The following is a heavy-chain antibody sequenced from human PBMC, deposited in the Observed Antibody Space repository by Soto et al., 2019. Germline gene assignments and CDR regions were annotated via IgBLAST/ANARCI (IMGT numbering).Heavy chain of an antibody. Sequence: EVQLVESGGGLVQPGRSPRLSCAASGFTFDDYAMHWVRQAPGKGLEWVSGISWNSGSIGYADSVKGRFTISRDNAKNSLYLQMNSLRAEDTALYYCAKVLLDDFWSGYPDYWGQGTLVTVSS. V-gene: IGHV3-9*01. CDR3: AKVLLDDFWSGYPDY. CDR1: GFTFDDYA. CDR2: ISWNSGSI. D-gene: IGHD3-3*01. J-gene: IGHJ4*02.